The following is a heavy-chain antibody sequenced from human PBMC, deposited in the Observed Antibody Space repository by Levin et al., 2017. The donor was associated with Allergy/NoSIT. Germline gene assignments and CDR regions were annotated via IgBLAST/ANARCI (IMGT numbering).Heavy chain of an antibody. V-gene: IGHV5-51*01. Sequence: GESLKISCKGSGYSFTSYWIGWVRQMPGKGLEWMGIIYPGDSDTRYSPSFQGQVTISADKSISTAYLQWSSLKASDTAMYYCARLFRHSSGRGIEPLNHWGQGTLVTVSS. J-gene: IGHJ4*02. CDR1: GYSFTSYW. D-gene: IGHD6-19*01. CDR2: IYPGDSDT. CDR3: ARLFRHSSGRGIEPLNH.